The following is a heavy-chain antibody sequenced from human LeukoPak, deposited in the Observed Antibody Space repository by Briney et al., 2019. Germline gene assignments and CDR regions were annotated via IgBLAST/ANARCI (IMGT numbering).Heavy chain of an antibody. J-gene: IGHJ4*02. Sequence: GGSLRLSCAASGLTFRGYDIHGVRQAPGKGLEWVAGISYDGSNKYYADSVKGRFTISRDNSKNTLYLQMTSLRAEDTSVYYCAKDFWSATYYFDYWGQGTLVTVSS. CDR2: ISYDGSNK. CDR1: GLTFRGYD. V-gene: IGHV3-30*18. D-gene: IGHD3-3*01. CDR3: AKDFWSATYYFDY.